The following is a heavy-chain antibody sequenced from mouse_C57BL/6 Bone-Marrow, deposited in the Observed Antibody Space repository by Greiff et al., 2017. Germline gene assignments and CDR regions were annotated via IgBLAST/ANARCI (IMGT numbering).Heavy chain of an antibody. CDR2: IYPGSGNT. CDR3: ARSLLRLLAY. J-gene: IGHJ3*01. Sequence: QVQLQQSGPELVKPGASVKISCKASGYSFTSYYINWVKQRPGQGLEWIGWIYPGSGNTKYNEKFKGKATLTADTSSSTEYMQLSSLTSDDSAVYYCARSLLRLLAYWGQGTLVTVSA. V-gene: IGHV1-66*01. CDR1: GYSFTSYY. D-gene: IGHD1-2*01.